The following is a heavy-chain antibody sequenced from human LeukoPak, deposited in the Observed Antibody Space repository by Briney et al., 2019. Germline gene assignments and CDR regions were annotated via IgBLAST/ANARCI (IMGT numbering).Heavy chain of an antibody. J-gene: IGHJ3*02. CDR2: ISSSGSTI. V-gene: IGHV3-11*01. CDR1: GFTFSDYY. Sequence: GGSLRLSCAASGFTFSDYYMSWIRQAPGKGLEWVSYISSSGSTIYYADSVKGRFTISRDNAKNSLYLQMNSLRAEDTAVYYCARDFASYYDSSGYYYWGAFDIWGQGTMVTVSS. D-gene: IGHD3-22*01. CDR3: ARDFASYYDSSGYYYWGAFDI.